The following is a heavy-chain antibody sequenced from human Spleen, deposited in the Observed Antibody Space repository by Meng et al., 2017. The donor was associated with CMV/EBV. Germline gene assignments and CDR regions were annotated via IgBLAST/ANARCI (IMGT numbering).Heavy chain of an antibody. D-gene: IGHD2-2*01. V-gene: IGHV4-34*01. CDR1: GGHFSGYY. J-gene: IGHJ6*02. CDR3: ARDDVVVAAAAKYYYHYGMDV. Sequence: SETLSLTCAVYGGHFSGYYWSWIRQPPGKGLEWIGEINQSGSTKYNPTLKSRVTISLDTSKNQFSLKLSSVTAADTAVYYCARDDVVVAAAAKYYYHYGMDVWGQGTTVTVSS. CDR2: INQSGST.